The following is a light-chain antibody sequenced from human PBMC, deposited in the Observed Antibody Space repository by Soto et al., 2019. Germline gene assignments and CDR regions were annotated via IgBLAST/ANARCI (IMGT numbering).Light chain of an antibody. CDR2: DAS. Sequence: STLSASLGDRVTITCRASQSISSWLAWYQQKPGKAPKLLIYDASSLESGVPSRFSGSGSGTEFTLTISSLQPDDFATYYCQQYNSYSLTFGGGTKVDIK. CDR3: QQYNSYSLT. CDR1: QSISSW. J-gene: IGKJ4*01. V-gene: IGKV1-5*01.